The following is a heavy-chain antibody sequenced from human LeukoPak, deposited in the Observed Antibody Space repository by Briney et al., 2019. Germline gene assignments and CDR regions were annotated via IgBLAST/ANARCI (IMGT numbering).Heavy chain of an antibody. D-gene: IGHD6-19*01. V-gene: IGHV3-30-3*01. CDR2: ISYDGSNK. J-gene: IGHJ4*01. Sequence: GGSLRLSCAAAGFTFSSYAMHWVRQAPGKGLEWVAVISYDGSNKYYADSVKGRFTISRDNSKNTLYLQMNSLRAEDTAVYYCARELGSGWYDDAFVGFDYWGQEPWSPSPQ. CDR3: ARELGSGWYDDAFVGFDY. CDR1: GFTFSSYA.